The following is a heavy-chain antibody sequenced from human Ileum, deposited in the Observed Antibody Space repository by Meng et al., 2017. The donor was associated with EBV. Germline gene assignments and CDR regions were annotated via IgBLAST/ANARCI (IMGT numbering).Heavy chain of an antibody. CDR1: CGSISSSGNY. CDR2: KYHSGST. J-gene: IGHJ5*02. V-gene: IGHV4-30-4*01. CDR3: ARRGGYDILTPVGWFDP. Sequence: QLEESGPGRVRPSETLSLTCSVSCGSISSSGNYWSWIRQPPGKGLEWIGYKYHSGSTYYNPSLKSRVTMSVDTSRNQFSLKLSSVTAADTAVYYCARRGGYDILTPVGWFDPWGQGTLVTVSS. D-gene: IGHD3-9*01.